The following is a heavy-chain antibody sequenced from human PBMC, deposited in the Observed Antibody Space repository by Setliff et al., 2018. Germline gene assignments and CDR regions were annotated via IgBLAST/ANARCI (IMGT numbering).Heavy chain of an antibody. D-gene: IGHD6-13*01. Sequence: SETLSLTCAVYGGSFSGYYWSWIRQPPGKRLEWIGEIIHSGSTNYNPSLKSRVTISVDTSKNQFSLKLRSMTAADTAVYYCAKQGSYYYYMDVWGKGTTVAVSS. CDR1: GGSFSGYY. CDR3: AKQGSYYYYMDV. J-gene: IGHJ6*03. V-gene: IGHV4-34*12. CDR2: IIHSGST.